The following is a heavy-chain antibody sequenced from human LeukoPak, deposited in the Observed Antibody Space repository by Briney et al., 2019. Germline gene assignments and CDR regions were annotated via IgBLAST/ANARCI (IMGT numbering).Heavy chain of an antibody. J-gene: IGHJ6*03. CDR2: ISSDGSNT. CDR1: GFSFSIYW. CDR3: ARDWDLRGAYYMDV. Sequence: GGSLRLSCAASGFSFSIYWMHWVRQDARKGLVWVSRISSDGSNTIYADSVKGRFTISRDNVDNTLYLQMNSLRGDDTAIYYCARDWDLRGAYYMDVWGKGTTVIVSS. D-gene: IGHD1-26*01. V-gene: IGHV3-74*01.